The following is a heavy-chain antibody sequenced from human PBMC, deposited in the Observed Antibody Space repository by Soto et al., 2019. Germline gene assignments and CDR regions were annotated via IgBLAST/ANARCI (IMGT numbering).Heavy chain of an antibody. J-gene: IGHJ2*01. CDR2: IYSGGST. CDR1: GFTVSSNY. D-gene: IGHD4-17*01. CDR3: ARATVTVYWYFDL. Sequence: EVQLVESGGGLVQPGGSLRLSCAASGFTVSSNYMSWVRQAPGKGLEWVSVIYSGGSTYYADSVKGRFTISRDKSKNTLYLEVTSLRAEDTAVYYCARATVTVYWYFDLWGRGTLVTVSS. V-gene: IGHV3-66*01.